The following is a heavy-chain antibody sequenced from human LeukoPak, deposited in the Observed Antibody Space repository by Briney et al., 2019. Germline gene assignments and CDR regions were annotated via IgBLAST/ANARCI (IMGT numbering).Heavy chain of an antibody. J-gene: IGHJ6*02. D-gene: IGHD2-15*01. CDR1: GGSFSGYY. V-gene: IGHV4-34*01. Sequence: PSETLSLTCAVYGGSFSGYYWSWIRQPPGKGLEWIGEINHSGSTNYNPSLKSRVTISVDMSKNQFSLKLSSVTAADTAVYYCARAGLIYCSGGSCYNYYYGMDVWGQGTTVTVSS. CDR2: INHSGST. CDR3: ARAGLIYCSGGSCYNYYYGMDV.